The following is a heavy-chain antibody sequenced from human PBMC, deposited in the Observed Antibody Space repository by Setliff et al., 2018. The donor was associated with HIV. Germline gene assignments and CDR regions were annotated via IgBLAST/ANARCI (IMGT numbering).Heavy chain of an antibody. CDR2: INNDGSIT. CDR1: GFTLIDHW. V-gene: IGHV3-74*01. D-gene: IGHD1-7*01. CDR3: VKWNYPNF. J-gene: IGHJ4*02. Sequence: PGGSLRLSCAASGFTLIDHWMHWVRQVPGKGLVWVSRINNDGSITNYADFVKGRFTMSRDSAKNTLYLQMNSLRVEDTAVYYCVKWNYPNFWGQGTLVTVSS.